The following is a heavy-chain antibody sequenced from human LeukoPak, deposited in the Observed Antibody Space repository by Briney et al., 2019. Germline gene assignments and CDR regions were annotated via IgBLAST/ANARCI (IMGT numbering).Heavy chain of an antibody. CDR2: INTDGSST. Sequence: GGSLRLSCAASGFTFSSYWMHWVRQAPGKGLAWVSRINTDGSSTSYADSVKGRFTISRDNAKNTLYLQMNSLRAEDTAVYYCARGGPRWQPGTTGYYMDVWGKGTTVTVSS. V-gene: IGHV3-74*01. CDR1: GFTFSSYW. CDR3: ARGGPRWQPGTTGYYMDV. D-gene: IGHD1-1*01. J-gene: IGHJ6*03.